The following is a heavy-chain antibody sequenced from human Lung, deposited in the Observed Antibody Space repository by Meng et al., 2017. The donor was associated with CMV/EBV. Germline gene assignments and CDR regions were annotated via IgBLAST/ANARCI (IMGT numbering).Heavy chain of an antibody. J-gene: IGHJ4*02. CDR3: ARIERRRILKYCGSDCSTTDY. Sequence: SSLWTGVRQVPGKGLEWIGKITHGGNPNYNPSLKSRVTISVDKCRNQFSMKLGSVTAADTAVYYCARIERRRILKYCGSDCSTTDYWGQGTLVTVSS. D-gene: IGHD2-21*02. CDR1: SSL. CDR2: ITHGGNP. V-gene: IGHV4-4*02.